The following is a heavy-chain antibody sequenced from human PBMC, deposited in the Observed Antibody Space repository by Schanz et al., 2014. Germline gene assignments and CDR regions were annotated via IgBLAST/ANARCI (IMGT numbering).Heavy chain of an antibody. CDR2: IYHSGSP. CDR3: ARQGDVYRLDY. Sequence: QVQLQESGPGLVKPSETLSLTCTVSGASISFYDWNWIRQSPGKGLEWIGYIYHSGSPIYNPSLQSRVPISIDTPKTHFPRKMDPVTAADTAMYFCARQGDVYRLDYWGQGTLVTVTS. CDR1: GASISFYD. J-gene: IGHJ4*02. D-gene: IGHD1-26*01. V-gene: IGHV4-59*08.